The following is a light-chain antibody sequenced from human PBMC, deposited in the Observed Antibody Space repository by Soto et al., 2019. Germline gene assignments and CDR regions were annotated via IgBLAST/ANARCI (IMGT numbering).Light chain of an antibody. V-gene: IGLV1-44*01. Sequence: QSVLTQPPSASGTPGQRVTISCSGSSSNIEENSVTWYQWLPGAAPRLLIYNDYQRPSGVSDRFSGSKSGTSASLAISGLQSEDDADYYCTAWDDSLNAWLFGGGTKPTVL. J-gene: IGLJ3*02. CDR2: NDY. CDR3: TAWDDSLNAWL. CDR1: SSNIEENS.